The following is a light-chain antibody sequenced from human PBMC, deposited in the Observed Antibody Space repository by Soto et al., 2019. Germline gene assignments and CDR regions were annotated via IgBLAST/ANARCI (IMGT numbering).Light chain of an antibody. CDR1: QTISSW. CDR3: QQYNSYSEA. V-gene: IGKV1-5*03. Sequence: DIQMTQSPSTLSRSVGDRVTITCRASQTISSWLAWYQQKQGKAPKLLIYKASTLKSGVPSRFSGSGSGTEFTLTISSLQPDDFATYYCQQYNSYSEAFGQGTKVELK. CDR2: KAS. J-gene: IGKJ1*01.